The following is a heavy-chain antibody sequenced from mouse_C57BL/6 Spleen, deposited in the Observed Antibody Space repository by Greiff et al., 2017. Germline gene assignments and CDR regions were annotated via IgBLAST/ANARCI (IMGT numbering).Heavy chain of an antibody. CDR3: ARHEGGPNGDDYAMDY. CDR2: FYPGSGSI. V-gene: IGHV1-62-2*01. Sequence: QVQLQQSGAELVKPGASVKLSCKASGYTFTEYTIHWVKQRSGQGLEWIGWFYPGSGSIKYNEKFKDKATLTADKSSSTVYMELSRLTSEDSAVYVGARHEGGPNGDDYAMDYWGQGTSVTVSS. D-gene: IGHD4-1*02. J-gene: IGHJ4*01. CDR1: GYTFTEYT.